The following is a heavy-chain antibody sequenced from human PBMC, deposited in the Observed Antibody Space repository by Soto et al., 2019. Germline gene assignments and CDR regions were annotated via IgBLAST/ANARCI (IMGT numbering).Heavy chain of an antibody. CDR1: GFTFDDYA. J-gene: IGHJ4*02. CDR3: AKGASTTVFAFNDY. D-gene: IGHD4-17*01. V-gene: IGHV3-9*01. CDR2: ISWNSGNL. Sequence: LRLSCAASGFTFDDYAMHWVRQGPGKGLEWVSSISWNSGNLGYADSVKGRFTISRDNAKNSLYLQMNSLRGEDTALYYCAKGASTTVFAFNDYWGQGTLVTVSS.